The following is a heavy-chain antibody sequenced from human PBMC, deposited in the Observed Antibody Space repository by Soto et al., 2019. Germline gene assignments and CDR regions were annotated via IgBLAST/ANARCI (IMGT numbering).Heavy chain of an antibody. J-gene: IGHJ6*03. CDR2: ISGSGGST. Sequence: GGSLRLSCAASGFTFSSYAMSWVRQAPGKGLEWVSAISGSGGSTYYADSVKGRFTISRDNSKNTLYLQMNSLRAEDTAVYYCAKGSVVAAPYYYYMDVWGKGTTDTVSS. V-gene: IGHV3-23*01. CDR1: GFTFSSYA. CDR3: AKGSVVAAPYYYYMDV. D-gene: IGHD2-15*01.